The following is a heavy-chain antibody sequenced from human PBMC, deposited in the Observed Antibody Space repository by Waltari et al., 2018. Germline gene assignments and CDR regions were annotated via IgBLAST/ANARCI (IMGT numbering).Heavy chain of an antibody. CDR2: ISPILGIA. D-gene: IGHD4-17*01. V-gene: IGHV1-69*04. Sequence: QVQLVQSGAEVKKPGSSVKVSCKASGGTFSSYAISWVRQAPGQGLEWMGGISPILGIANYAQKFQGRVTITADESTSTANMELSSLRSEDTAVYYCARVQAVGYGDDFDYWGQGTLVTVSS. CDR1: GGTFSSYA. J-gene: IGHJ4*02. CDR3: ARVQAVGYGDDFDY.